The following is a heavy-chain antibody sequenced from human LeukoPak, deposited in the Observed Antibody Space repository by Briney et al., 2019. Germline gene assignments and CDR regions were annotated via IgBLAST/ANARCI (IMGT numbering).Heavy chain of an antibody. J-gene: IGHJ4*02. CDR2: IGSNGGDT. CDR3: ARAYGDLGY. V-gene: IGHV3-23*01. D-gene: IGHD4-17*01. Sequence: GGSLRLYCAASGFAVSSYAMSWVRQAPGKGLEWVSTIGSNGGDTNYADSVKGRFTISRDNSKNTLYLQMNTLRAEDTAVYYCARAYGDLGYWGQGTLVTVSS. CDR1: GFAVSSYA.